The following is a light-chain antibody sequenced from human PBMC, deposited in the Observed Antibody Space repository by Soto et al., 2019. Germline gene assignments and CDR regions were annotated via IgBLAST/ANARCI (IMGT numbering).Light chain of an antibody. V-gene: IGKV1-39*01. CDR1: QSISVH. J-gene: IGKJ2*01. CDR3: QQSYITAYT. CDR2: AAS. Sequence: DIQMTQSPSSLSASVGDTVTITCRASQSISVHFNWYQQKPGKVPKLLIYAASNLQSGVPLRFRGSGSETDFALTVNSLQPEDFATYYCQQSYITAYTFGQGTKLEIK.